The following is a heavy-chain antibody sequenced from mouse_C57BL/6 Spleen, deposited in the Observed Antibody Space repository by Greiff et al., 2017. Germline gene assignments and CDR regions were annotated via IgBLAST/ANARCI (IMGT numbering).Heavy chain of an antibody. CDR2: IDPSDSYT. D-gene: IGHD1-1*01. CDR1: GYTFTSYW. J-gene: IGHJ1*03. V-gene: IGHV1-69*01. CDR3: ARWAQDGSSPYWYFDV. Sequence: QVQLQQSGAELVMPGASVKLSCKASGYTFTSYWMHWVKQRPGQGLEWIGEIDPSDSYTNYNQKFKGKSTLTVDKSSSTAYMQLSCLTSEDSAVYYCARWAQDGSSPYWYFDVWGTGTTVTVSS.